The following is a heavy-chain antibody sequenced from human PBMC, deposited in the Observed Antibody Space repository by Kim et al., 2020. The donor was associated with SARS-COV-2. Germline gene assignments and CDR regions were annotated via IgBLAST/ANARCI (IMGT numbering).Heavy chain of an antibody. CDR1: GFTFSSYG. CDR2: IWYDGSNK. CDR3: AKSFNQGYYDSSGYLGWFDY. D-gene: IGHD3-22*01. V-gene: IGHV3-33*06. J-gene: IGHJ4*02. Sequence: GGSLRLSCAASGFTFSSYGMHWVRQAPGKGLEWVAVIWYDGSNKYYADSVKGRFTISRDNSKNTLYLQMNSLRAEDTAVYYCAKSFNQGYYDSSGYLGWFDYWGQGTLVTVSS.